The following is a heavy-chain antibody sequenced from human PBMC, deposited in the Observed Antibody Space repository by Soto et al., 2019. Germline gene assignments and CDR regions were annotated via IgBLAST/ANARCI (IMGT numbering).Heavy chain of an antibody. CDR3: AKGFIFSYYGMDV. D-gene: IGHD3-9*01. V-gene: IGHV3-23*01. J-gene: IGHJ6*02. Sequence: EVQLLESGGGLVQPGGSLRLSCAASGFTFSSYAMSWVRQAPGKGLEWVSAISGSGGSTYYAESVKGRFTISRDNSKNTLYLQMNSLRAEDTAVYYCAKGFIFSYYGMDVWGQGTTVTVSS. CDR2: ISGSGGST. CDR1: GFTFSSYA.